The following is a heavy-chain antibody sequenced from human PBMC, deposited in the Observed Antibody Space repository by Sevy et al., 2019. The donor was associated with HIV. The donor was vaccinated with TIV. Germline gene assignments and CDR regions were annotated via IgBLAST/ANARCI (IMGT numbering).Heavy chain of an antibody. V-gene: IGHV3-7*01. CDR1: GFTFSVYW. D-gene: IGHD3-16*01. CDR3: ADETIGRFDS. J-gene: IGHJ4*02. CDR2: IKGDGSDK. Sequence: GGSLRLSCAASGFTFSVYWMNWVRQAPGKGLEWVANIKGDGSDKHYVDSVEGRFTISRDNGKNLLYLQMNSLRVEETAVYYCADETIGRFDSWGQGTLVTVSS.